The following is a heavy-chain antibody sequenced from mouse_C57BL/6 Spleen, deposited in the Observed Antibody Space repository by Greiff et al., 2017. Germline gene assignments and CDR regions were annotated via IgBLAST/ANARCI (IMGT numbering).Heavy chain of an antibody. CDR3: ARGGYDGAWCAY. V-gene: IGHV14-3*01. CDR1: GFNIKNTY. CDR2: IGPAKGNT. D-gene: IGHD2-2*01. J-gene: IGHJ3*01. Sequence: VQLQQSVAELVRPGASVKLSCTASGFNIKNTYMHWVKQRPEQGLEWIGRIGPAKGNTKYAPKFQGKATITADTSSNTAYLQLSSRTSEDTAIDYWARGGYDGAWCAYWGQGTLVTVSA.